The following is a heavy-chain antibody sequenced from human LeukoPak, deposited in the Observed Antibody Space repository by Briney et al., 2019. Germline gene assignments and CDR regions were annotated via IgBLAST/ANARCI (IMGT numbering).Heavy chain of an antibody. Sequence: GGSLRLSCAASGFTFSSYGMSWVRQAPGKGLEWVSAISGSGGSTYYADSVKGRFTISRDNSKNTLYLQMNSLRAEDTAVYYCAKPPISKGNYILNYWGQGTLVTVSS. V-gene: IGHV3-23*01. J-gene: IGHJ4*02. CDR3: AKPPISKGNYILNY. D-gene: IGHD3-16*01. CDR1: GFTFSSYG. CDR2: ISGSGGST.